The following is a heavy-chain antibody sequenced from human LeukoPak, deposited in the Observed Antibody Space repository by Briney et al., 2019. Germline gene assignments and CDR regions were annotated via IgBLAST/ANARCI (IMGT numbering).Heavy chain of an antibody. J-gene: IGHJ4*02. CDR3: AKDKFGPWGSNFDY. CDR2: IRYDGSNK. V-gene: IGHV3-30*02. D-gene: IGHD3-10*01. CDR1: GFAFSRYS. Sequence: GGSLRLSCAASGFAFSRYSMNWVRQAPGKGLEWVAFIRYDGSNKYYADSVKGRFTISRDNSKNTLYLQMNSLRAEDTAVYYCAKDKFGPWGSNFDYWGQGTLVTVSS.